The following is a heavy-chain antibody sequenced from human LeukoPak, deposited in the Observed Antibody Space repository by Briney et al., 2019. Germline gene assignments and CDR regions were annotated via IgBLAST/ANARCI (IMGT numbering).Heavy chain of an antibody. CDR1: GFTVSNNY. J-gene: IGHJ4*02. D-gene: IGHD2-21*02. Sequence: PGGSLRLSCAASGFTVSNNYMSWVRQDPGKGLEWVSVIDSGGSTDYADSVKGRFTISRDNSKNTLYLEMNSLRAEDTAVYYCAREGYCGGDCFLYWGQGTLVTVSS. CDR2: IDSGGST. CDR3: AREGYCGGDCFLY. V-gene: IGHV3-66*01.